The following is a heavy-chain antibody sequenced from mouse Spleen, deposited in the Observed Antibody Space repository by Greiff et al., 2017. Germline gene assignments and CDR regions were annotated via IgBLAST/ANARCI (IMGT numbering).Heavy chain of an antibody. CDR1: GYTFTSYY. CDR3: TRSDYDYGRRLYYFDY. J-gene: IGHJ2*01. V-gene: IGHV1S81*02. D-gene: IGHD2-4*01. Sequence: VQLKESGAELVKPGASVKLSCKASGYTFTSYYMYWVKQRPGQGLEWIGEINPSNGGTNFNEKFKSKATLTVDKSSSTAYMQLSSLTSEDSAVYYCTRSDYDYGRRLYYFDYWGQGTTLTVSS. CDR2: INPSNGGT.